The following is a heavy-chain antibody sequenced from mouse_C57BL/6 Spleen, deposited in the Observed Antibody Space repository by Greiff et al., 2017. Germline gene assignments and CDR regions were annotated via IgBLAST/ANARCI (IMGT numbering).Heavy chain of an antibody. J-gene: IGHJ1*03. CDR1: GFNIKNTY. Sequence: VQLKESVAELVRPGASVKLSCTASGFNIKNTYMHWVKQRPEQGLEWIGRIDPANGNTKYAPKFQGKATITADTASNTAYLQLSSLTSEDTAIYYCARGKTGTWYFDVWGTGTTVTVSS. CDR2: IDPANGNT. CDR3: ARGKTGTWYFDV. D-gene: IGHD4-1*01. V-gene: IGHV14-3*01.